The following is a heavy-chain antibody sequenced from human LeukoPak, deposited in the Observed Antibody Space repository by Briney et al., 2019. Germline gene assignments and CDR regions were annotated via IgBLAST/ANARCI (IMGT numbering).Heavy chain of an antibody. V-gene: IGHV4-31*03. CDR1: GGSISSGGSY. J-gene: IGHJ4*02. Sequence: TPSETLYLTCTVSGGSISSGGSYWSWIRQHPGKGLEWIGYIYYSGSTYYNPSLKSRLTISVDTSKNQFSLKLSSVTAADTAVYYCAREAVASPKFDCWGQGTLVTVSS. D-gene: IGHD5-12*01. CDR3: AREAVASPKFDC. CDR2: IYYSGST.